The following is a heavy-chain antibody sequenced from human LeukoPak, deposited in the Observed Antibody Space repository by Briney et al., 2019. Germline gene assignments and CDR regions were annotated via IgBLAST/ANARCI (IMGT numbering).Heavy chain of an antibody. CDR1: GFTFSSYA. Sequence: GGSLRLSCSASGFTFSSYAMHWVRQAPGKGLEYVSAISSNGGSTYYADSVKGRFTISRDNSKNTLYLQMSSLRAEDTAVYYCVKDKGAHGSYLYYFDYWGQGTLVTVSS. CDR3: VKDKGAHGSYLYYFDY. J-gene: IGHJ4*02. D-gene: IGHD1-26*01. V-gene: IGHV3-64D*06. CDR2: ISSNGGST.